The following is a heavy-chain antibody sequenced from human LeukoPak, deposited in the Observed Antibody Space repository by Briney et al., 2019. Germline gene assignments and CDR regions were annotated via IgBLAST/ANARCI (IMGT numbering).Heavy chain of an antibody. CDR2: INHSGST. J-gene: IGHJ6*03. V-gene: IGHV4-34*01. CDR3: ARVPSYGDYYYYYMDV. Sequence: SETLSLTCAVHGGSFSGYYWSWIRQPPGKGLEWIGEINHSGSTNYNPSLKSRVTISVDTSKNQFSLKLSSVTAADTAVYYCARVPSYGDYYYYYMDVWGKGTTVTVSS. CDR1: GGSFSGYY. D-gene: IGHD4-17*01.